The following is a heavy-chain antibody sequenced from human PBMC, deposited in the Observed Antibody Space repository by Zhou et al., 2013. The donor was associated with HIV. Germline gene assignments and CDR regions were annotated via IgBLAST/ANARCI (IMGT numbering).Heavy chain of an antibody. V-gene: IGHV4-59*11. CDR1: GGSISSHY. J-gene: IGHJ4*02. CDR3: AREYCSSTSCYVGEGLDY. D-gene: IGHD2-2*01. Sequence: QVQLQESGPGLVKPSETLSLTCTVSGGSISSHYWSWIRQPPGKGLEWIGYIYYSGSTNYNPSLKSRVTISVDTSKNQFSLKLSSVTAADTAVYYCAREYCSSTSCYVGEGLDYWGQGTLVTVSS. CDR2: IYYSGST.